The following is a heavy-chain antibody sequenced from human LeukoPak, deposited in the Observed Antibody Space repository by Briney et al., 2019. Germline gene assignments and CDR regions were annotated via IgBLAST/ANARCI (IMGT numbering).Heavy chain of an antibody. CDR2: IWYDGSEK. V-gene: IGHV3-33*01. J-gene: IGHJ3*01. CDR1: GFTFSSHG. Sequence: GGSLRLSCAASGFTFSSHGMHWVRQAPGKGLEWVAVIWYDGSEKYYAESVKGRFTISRDNSKNMLYLQIYSLRTEDTALCYCARYGNLKVLDVWGQGTMVTVPS. D-gene: IGHD1-14*01. CDR3: ARYGNLKVLDV.